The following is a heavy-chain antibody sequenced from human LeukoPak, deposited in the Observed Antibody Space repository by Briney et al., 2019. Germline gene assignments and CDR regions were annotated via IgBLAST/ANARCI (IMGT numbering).Heavy chain of an antibody. CDR1: GFTFSNAW. V-gene: IGHV3-15*01. J-gene: IGHJ4*02. Sequence: GGSLRLSCAASGFTFSNAWMSWVRQAPGKGLEWVGRIKSKTDGGTTDYAAPVKGRFTISRGDSKNTLYLQMNSLKTEDTAVYYRTTDIDTMVVVVTADCWGQGTLVTVSS. CDR2: IKSKTDGGTT. D-gene: IGHD3-22*01. CDR3: TTDIDTMVVVVTADC.